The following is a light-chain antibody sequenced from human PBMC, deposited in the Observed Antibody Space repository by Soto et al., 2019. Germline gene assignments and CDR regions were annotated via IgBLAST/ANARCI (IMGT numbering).Light chain of an antibody. V-gene: IGKV3-11*01. J-gene: IGKJ5*01. CDR1: QSVSSY. Sequence: ESVLTQSPATLSLSPGERATLSCRASQSVSSYLAWYQQKPGQAPRLLIYDASNRATGIPARFSGSGSGTDFTLTISSLEPEDFAVYYCQQRSNWPPEITFGQGTRLEIK. CDR2: DAS. CDR3: QQRSNWPPEIT.